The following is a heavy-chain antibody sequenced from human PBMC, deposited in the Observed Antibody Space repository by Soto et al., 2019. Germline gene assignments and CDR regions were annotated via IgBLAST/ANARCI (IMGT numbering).Heavy chain of an antibody. CDR2: IYPDGSP. CDR3: TRGHFSGPGQ. V-gene: IGHV3-53*02. CDR1: GVSVTDSY. Sequence: EVNMVATGGGFIQPGGSLRLSCAPSGVSVTDSYMNWVRQAPGKGLEWVSVIYPDGSPNYADSVKGRLTISKDNSKNTFFLQINMLRYEDTAVYYCTRGHFSGPGQWGQGTQVTVSS. J-gene: IGHJ4*02. D-gene: IGHD3-3*02.